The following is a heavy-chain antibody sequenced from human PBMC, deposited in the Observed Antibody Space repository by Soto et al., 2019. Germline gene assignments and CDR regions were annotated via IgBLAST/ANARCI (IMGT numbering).Heavy chain of an antibody. CDR1: GFTFDDYA. D-gene: IGHD3-3*01. CDR2: ISWNSGSL. J-gene: IGHJ6*03. V-gene: IGHV3-9*01. Sequence: EVQLVESGGGLVQPGRSLRLSCAASGFTFDDYAMHWVRQAPGKGLEWVSGISWNSGSLGYADSVKGRFTISRDNAKNSLYLQMNSLRAEDTALYYCAKAGGGLWSGSFYYYMDVWGKGTTVTVSS. CDR3: AKAGGGLWSGSFYYYMDV.